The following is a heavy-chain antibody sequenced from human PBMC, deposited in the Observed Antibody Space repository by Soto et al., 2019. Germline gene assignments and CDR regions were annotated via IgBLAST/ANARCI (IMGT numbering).Heavy chain of an antibody. D-gene: IGHD3-22*01. Sequence: ASVKVSCKASGYTFTSYGISWVLQAPGQGLEWMGWISAYNGNTNYAQKLQGRVTMTTDTSTSTAYMELRSLRSDDTAVYYCARDLAYERLLDYWGQGTLVTVSS. CDR1: GYTFTSYG. J-gene: IGHJ4*02. CDR2: ISAYNGNT. CDR3: ARDLAYERLLDY. V-gene: IGHV1-18*01.